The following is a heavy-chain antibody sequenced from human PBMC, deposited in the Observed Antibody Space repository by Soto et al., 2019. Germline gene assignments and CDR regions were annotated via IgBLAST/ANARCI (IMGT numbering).Heavy chain of an antibody. Sequence: QVQLMESGGSVLQPGRSLRLSCAASGFTFSSYGMHWVRQAPGKGLEWVTLISNAGSIQYYGDSVKGRFTVSRDNSKNTLFLEMNSLTAEDPATYDCAKDRRDSSGTCSRCFGMDVWGQGTTVTVSS. CDR2: ISNAGSIQ. CDR1: GFTFSSYG. V-gene: IGHV3-30*18. CDR3: AKDRRDSSGTCSRCFGMDV. D-gene: IGHD3-22*01. J-gene: IGHJ6*02.